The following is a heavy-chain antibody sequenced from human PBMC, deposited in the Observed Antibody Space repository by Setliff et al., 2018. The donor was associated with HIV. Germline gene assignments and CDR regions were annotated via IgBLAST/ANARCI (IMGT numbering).Heavy chain of an antibody. J-gene: IGHJ4*02. CDR1: GYSISSSHW. CDR3: ARRRGPMVRGVDPSPSYYLDY. D-gene: IGHD3-10*01. CDR2: IYYSGST. Sequence: PSETLSLTCAVSGYSISSSHWWGWIRQPPGKGLEWIGYIYYSGSTNYNPSLKSRVTMSVDTSKNQFSLRMTSVRAGDTAVYCCARRRGPMVRGVDPSPSYYLDYWGQGTRVTVSS. V-gene: IGHV4-28*01.